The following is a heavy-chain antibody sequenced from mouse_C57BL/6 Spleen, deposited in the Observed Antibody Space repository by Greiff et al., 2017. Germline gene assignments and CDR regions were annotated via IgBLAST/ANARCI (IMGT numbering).Heavy chain of an antibody. CDR2: IAPEDGET. V-gene: IGHV14-2*01. D-gene: IGHD3-1*01. Sequence: VQLQQSGAELVKPGASVKLSCTASGFNIKDYYMHWVKQRTEQGLEGIGRIAPEDGETKYAPKFPGKATITADTASNTAYLQLSSRTSEDTAVYYFARSGVAGRFAYWGQGTLVTVSA. CDR3: ARSGVAGRFAY. CDR1: GFNIKDYY. J-gene: IGHJ3*01.